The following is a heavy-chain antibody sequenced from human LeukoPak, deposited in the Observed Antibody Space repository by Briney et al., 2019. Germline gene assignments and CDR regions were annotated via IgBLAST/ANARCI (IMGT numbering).Heavy chain of an antibody. CDR3: VRGMGAIDY. J-gene: IGHJ4*02. D-gene: IGHD4/OR15-4a*01. CDR2: ISSSSSST. V-gene: IGHV3-48*02. Sequence: PEGSLRLSCAASGFTFSSYGMNWVRQAPGKGLEWVSYISSSSSSTYYADSVKGRFTISRDNAKNSLYLQMNSLRDEDTAVYSCVRGMGAIDYWGQGTLVPVSS. CDR1: GFTFSSYG.